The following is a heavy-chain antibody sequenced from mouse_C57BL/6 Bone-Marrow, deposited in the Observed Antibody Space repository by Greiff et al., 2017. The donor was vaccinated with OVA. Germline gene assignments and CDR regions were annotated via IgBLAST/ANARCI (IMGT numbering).Heavy chain of an antibody. D-gene: IGHD1-1*01. CDR2: LYPGSGSP. CDR1: GYTFTSYW. J-gene: IGHJ2*01. V-gene: IGHV1-55*01. Sequence: VQLQQPGAELVKPGASVKMSCKASGYTFTSYWITWVKQRPGQGLEWIGDLYPGSGSPNYNEKFKSKATLTVAPSSSTAYMQLSSLTSEDSAVYYCARPYGSTSYYFDYWGQGTTLTVSS. CDR3: ARPYGSTSYYFDY.